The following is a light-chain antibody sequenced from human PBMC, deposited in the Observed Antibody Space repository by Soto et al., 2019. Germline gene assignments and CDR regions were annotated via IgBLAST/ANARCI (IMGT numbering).Light chain of an antibody. V-gene: IGKV3-15*01. CDR2: GSS. J-gene: IGKJ1*01. Sequence: EIVMTQSPATLSVSPGERATLSCRASQSVSSNLAWYQQKPGQAPRLLSDGSSTKATGIPARFSGSGSGTESTLTISSLQSEDFAVYSCQQDNNWPPWTFGQGTKVEIK. CDR1: QSVSSN. CDR3: QQDNNWPPWT.